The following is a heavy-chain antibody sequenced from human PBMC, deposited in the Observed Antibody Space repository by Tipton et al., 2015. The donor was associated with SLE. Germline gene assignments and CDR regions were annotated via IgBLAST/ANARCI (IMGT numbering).Heavy chain of an antibody. CDR2: TYYRSKWYN. D-gene: IGHD6-13*01. CDR3: ARTALYSTSWPNWFDP. V-gene: IGHV6-1*01. CDR1: GDTVFSNTAA. Sequence: GLVKPSQTLSLTCAISGDTVFSNTAAWNWIRQSPSRGLEWLGRTYYRSKWYNDYAVSVKSRITINPDTSKNQFSLQLNSVTPEDTAVYYCARTALYSTSWPNWFDPWGQGTLVTVSS. J-gene: IGHJ5*02.